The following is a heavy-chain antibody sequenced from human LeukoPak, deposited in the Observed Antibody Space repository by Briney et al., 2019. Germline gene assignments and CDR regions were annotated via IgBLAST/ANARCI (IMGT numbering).Heavy chain of an antibody. J-gene: IGHJ4*02. Sequence: ASVKVSCKASGYTFTGYYMHWVRQAPGQGLEWMGWINPNSDGTNYAQKFQGRVTMTRDTSISTAYMELSRLRSDDTAVYYCARHGSMGGYGDYWGQGTLVTVSS. CDR3: ARHGSMGGYGDY. CDR2: INPNSDGT. V-gene: IGHV1-2*02. D-gene: IGHD3-16*01. CDR1: GYTFTGYY.